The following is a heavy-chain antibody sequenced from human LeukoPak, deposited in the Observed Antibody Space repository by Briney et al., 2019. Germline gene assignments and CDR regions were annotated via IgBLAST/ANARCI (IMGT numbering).Heavy chain of an antibody. CDR1: GFTFSSYG. V-gene: IGHV3-30*18. J-gene: IGHJ4*02. D-gene: IGHD1-26*01. Sequence: PGGSLRLSCAASGFTFSSYGMHWVRQAPGKGLEWVAVISYDGSNKYYADSVKGRFTISRDNSKNTLYLQMNSPRAEDTAVYYCAKDQRGSGSYYYWGQGTLVTVSS. CDR3: AKDQRGSGSYYY. CDR2: ISYDGSNK.